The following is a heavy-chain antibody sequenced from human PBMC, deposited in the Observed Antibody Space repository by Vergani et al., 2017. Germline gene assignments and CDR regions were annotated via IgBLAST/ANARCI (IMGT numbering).Heavy chain of an antibody. CDR2: IDWDDDK. Sequence: QVTLKESGPALVKPTQTLTLTCTLSGFSVNSHPMRVIWIRQPPGKALEWLARIDWDDDKFYSTSLKTRLTISKETSKNQVVLTMTNMDPVDTATYYCARSSNWGSTGFDYWGQGTLVTVSS. J-gene: IGHJ4*02. V-gene: IGHV2-70*04. D-gene: IGHD7-27*01. CDR3: ARSSNWGSTGFDY. CDR1: GFSVNSHPMR.